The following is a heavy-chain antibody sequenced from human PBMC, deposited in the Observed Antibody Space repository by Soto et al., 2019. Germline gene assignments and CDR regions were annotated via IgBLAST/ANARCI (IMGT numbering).Heavy chain of an antibody. V-gene: IGHV4-4*02. Sequence: SETLSLTCAVSGGSITSSNWWSWVRQPPGKGLEWIGEFHHSGSANYNPSLKSRVTISVDKSKNQFSLTLTSVTAADTAVYYCARGSVEYPFDYWGQGTLVTVSS. CDR3: ARGSVEYPFDY. D-gene: IGHD2-2*02. CDR1: GGSITSSNW. CDR2: FHHSGSA. J-gene: IGHJ4*02.